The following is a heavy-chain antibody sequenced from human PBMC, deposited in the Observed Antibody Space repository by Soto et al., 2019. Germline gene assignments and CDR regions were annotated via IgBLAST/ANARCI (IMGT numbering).Heavy chain of an antibody. CDR2: IYYSGST. CDR3: ARGSWSGSYIYPLDV. J-gene: IGHJ6*02. D-gene: IGHD3-3*01. Sequence: SETLSLTCSVSGGPIRTYYWNWIRQTPGRGLEWIGYIYYSGSTDYNPSLKNRVTISVDRSKNHFSLNLTSVTAADTAVYYCARGSWSGSYIYPLDVWGPGTTVTVSS. V-gene: IGHV4-59*01. CDR1: GGPIRTYY.